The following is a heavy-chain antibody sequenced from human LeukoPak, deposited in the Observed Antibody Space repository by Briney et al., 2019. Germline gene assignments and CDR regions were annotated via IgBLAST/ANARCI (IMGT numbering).Heavy chain of an antibody. V-gene: IGHV3-21*01. J-gene: IGHJ4*02. CDR3: ARDRDAIAARNGPQFDY. D-gene: IGHD6-6*01. Sequence: PGGSLRLSCAASGFTFSSYSMNWVRQAPGKGLEWVSSISSSSSYIYYADSVKGRFTISRDNAKNSLYLQMNSLRAEDTAVYYCARDRDAIAARNGPQFDYWGQGTLVTVSS. CDR1: GFTFSSYS. CDR2: ISSSSSYI.